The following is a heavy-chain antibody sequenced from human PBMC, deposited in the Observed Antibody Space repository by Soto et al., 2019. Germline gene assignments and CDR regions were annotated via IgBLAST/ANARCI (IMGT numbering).Heavy chain of an antibody. J-gene: IGHJ4*02. Sequence: PGGSLRLSCAASGFSFTNAWMNWVRQAPGKGLEWVGRIKSKTDGGTADYAAPVKGRFTISRDESKNTLYLQMNSLKTEDTAVYYCTPGMSSPKNFWGQGTLVTVSS. CDR2: IKSKTDGGTA. CDR1: GFSFTNAW. V-gene: IGHV3-15*07. D-gene: IGHD6-13*01. CDR3: TPGMSSPKNF.